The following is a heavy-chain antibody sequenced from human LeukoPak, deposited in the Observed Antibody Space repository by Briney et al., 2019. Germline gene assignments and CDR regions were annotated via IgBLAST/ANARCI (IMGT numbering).Heavy chain of an antibody. CDR1: GGSISSGGYY. J-gene: IGHJ4*02. D-gene: IGHD3-16*02. Sequence: PSQTLSLTCTVSGGSISSGGYYWSWIRQHPGKGLEWIGYIYYSGSTNYNPSLKSRVTISVDTSKNQFSLKLSSVTAADTAVYYCARGRAARGGLRLGELSFPFDYWGQGTLVAVSS. CDR2: IYYSGST. V-gene: IGHV4-31*03. CDR3: ARGRAARGGLRLGELSFPFDY.